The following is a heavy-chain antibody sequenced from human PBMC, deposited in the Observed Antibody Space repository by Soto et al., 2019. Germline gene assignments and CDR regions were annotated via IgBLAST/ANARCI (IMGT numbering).Heavy chain of an antibody. CDR3: ASPKIAFYNWFDP. J-gene: IGHJ5*02. CDR2: IYYSGRT. CDR1: GASIGSGDYY. V-gene: IGHV4-30-4*08. Sequence: SETLSLTCTVSGASIGSGDYYWSWIRKHPGKGLEWIGYIYYSGRTYYNPSLKSRVTISVDTSKNQFSLKLSSVTAADTAVYYCASPKIAFYNWFDPWGQGTLVTVSS. D-gene: IGHD3-3*02.